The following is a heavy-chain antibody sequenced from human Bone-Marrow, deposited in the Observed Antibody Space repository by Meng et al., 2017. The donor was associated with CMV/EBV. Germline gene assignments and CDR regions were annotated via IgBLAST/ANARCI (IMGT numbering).Heavy chain of an antibody. CDR3: ARGGCSSSVSKFDS. J-gene: IGHJ4*02. Sequence: GSLRLSCTVYGGSFSGQYCSWIRQPPGKGLEWMGEISHSRSTNHNPSLKSRVTISVETSKNQLSLRLSSVTAADTAVYYCARGGCSSSVSKFDSWGQGTLVTVSS. D-gene: IGHD6-13*01. CDR1: GGSFSGQY. V-gene: IGHV4-34*01. CDR2: ISHSRST.